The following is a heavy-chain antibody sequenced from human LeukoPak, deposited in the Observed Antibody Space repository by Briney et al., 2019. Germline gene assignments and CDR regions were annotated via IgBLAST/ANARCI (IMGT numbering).Heavy chain of an antibody. CDR3: AREPVDTAMAPTGY. D-gene: IGHD5-18*01. V-gene: IGHV4-30-4*08. J-gene: IGHJ4*02. Sequence: LRLSCAASGFTFSKYAMSWIRQPPGKGLEWIGYIYYSGSTYYNPSLKSRVTISVDTSKNQFSLKLSSVTAADTAVYYCAREPVDTAMAPTGYWGQGTLVTVSS. CDR1: GFTFSKYA. CDR2: IYYSGST.